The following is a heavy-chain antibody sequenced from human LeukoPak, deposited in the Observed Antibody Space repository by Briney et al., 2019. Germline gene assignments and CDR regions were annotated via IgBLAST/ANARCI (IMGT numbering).Heavy chain of an antibody. D-gene: IGHD3-22*01. CDR3: AIMRRLLLFDY. Sequence: GGSLRLSCAAFGFTFSSYAMSWVRQAPGKGLEWVSAISGSGGSTYYADSVKGRFTISRDNSKNTLYLQMNSLRAEDTAVYYCAIMRRLLLFDYWGQGTLVTVSS. J-gene: IGHJ4*02. CDR2: ISGSGGST. CDR1: GFTFSSYA. V-gene: IGHV3-23*01.